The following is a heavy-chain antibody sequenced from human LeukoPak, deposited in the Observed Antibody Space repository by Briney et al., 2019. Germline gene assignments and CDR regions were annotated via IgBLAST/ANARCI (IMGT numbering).Heavy chain of an antibody. CDR3: AKDPHDYGDSPFDY. D-gene: IGHD4-17*01. CDR2: ISGSGGST. CDR1: GFTFSSYA. V-gene: IGHV3-23*01. J-gene: IGHJ4*02. Sequence: GGSLRLSCAASGFTFSSYAMSWVRQAPGKGLEWVSAISGSGGSTYYADSVKGRFTISRDNSKNTLYLQMDSLRAEDTAVYYCAKDPHDYGDSPFDYWGQGTLVTVSS.